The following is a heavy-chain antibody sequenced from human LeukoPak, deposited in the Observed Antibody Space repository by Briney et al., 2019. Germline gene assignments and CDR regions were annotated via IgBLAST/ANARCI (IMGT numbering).Heavy chain of an antibody. CDR2: IYYSKNT. CDR1: GGSISSSSAY. V-gene: IGHV4-39*01. CDR3: VSPRGFSYGYFDY. Sequence: PSETLSLTCTVSGGSISSSSAYWGWIRQPPGKGLEWIGSIYYSKNTYYNPSLKSRVTISADTSKNQFSLTLGSVSATDTAVYYCVSPRGFSYGYFDYRGQGTLVTVSS. J-gene: IGHJ4*02. D-gene: IGHD5-18*01.